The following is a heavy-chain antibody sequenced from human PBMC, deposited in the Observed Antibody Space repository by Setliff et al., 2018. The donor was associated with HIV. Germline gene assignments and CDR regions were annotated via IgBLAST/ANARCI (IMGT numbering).Heavy chain of an antibody. V-gene: IGHV4-34*12. J-gene: IGHJ5*02. CDR1: GGSFSSYY. CDR2: ILDGQIT. Sequence: PSDTLSLTCAVYGGSFSSYYWGWIRQPPGKGLEWIGNILDGQITFFNPSLKSRGTISVDPSKNQFSLRLTSVTAADTAVYYCARPHSGRGGGAYFDPWGQGILVTVSS. D-gene: IGHD6-19*01. CDR3: ARPHSGRGGGAYFDP.